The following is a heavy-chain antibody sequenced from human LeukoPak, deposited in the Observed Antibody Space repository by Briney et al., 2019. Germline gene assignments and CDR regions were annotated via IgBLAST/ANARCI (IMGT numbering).Heavy chain of an antibody. CDR1: GGSISSGGYY. V-gene: IGHV4-31*03. J-gene: IGHJ6*02. Sequence: PSETLSLTCTVSGGSISSGGYYWSWIRQHPGKGLEWIGYIYYSGSTYYNPSLKSRVTISVDTSKNQFSLKLSSVTAADTAVYYCARDKRYSGSYRYYYGMDVWGQGTTVTVSS. D-gene: IGHD1-26*01. CDR2: IYYSGST. CDR3: ARDKRYSGSYRYYYGMDV.